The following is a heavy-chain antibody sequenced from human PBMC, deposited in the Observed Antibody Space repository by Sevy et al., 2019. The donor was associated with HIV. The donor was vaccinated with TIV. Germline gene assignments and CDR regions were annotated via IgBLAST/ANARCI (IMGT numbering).Heavy chain of an antibody. V-gene: IGHV3-11*01. D-gene: IGHD6-13*01. CDR3: ARARSWYYYYYYGMDV. CDR2: ISSSGITI. Sequence: GESLKISCAASGFTFSDYYMSWIRQAPGKGLEWVSYISSSGITIYYSDSVKGRFTISRDNAKNSLYRQMNSLRAEDTAVYYCARARSWYYYYYYGMDVWGQGTTVTVSS. J-gene: IGHJ6*02. CDR1: GFTFSDYY.